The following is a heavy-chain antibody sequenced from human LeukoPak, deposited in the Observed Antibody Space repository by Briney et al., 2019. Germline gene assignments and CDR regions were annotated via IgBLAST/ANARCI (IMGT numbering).Heavy chain of an antibody. Sequence: SETLSLTCAVYGGSFSGYYWSWIRQPPGKGLEWIGEINHSGSTNYNPSLKSRVTISVDTSKNQFPLKLSSVTAADTAVYYCARAGYSYGYSWFDPWGQGTLVTVSS. CDR3: ARAGYSYGYSWFDP. V-gene: IGHV4-34*01. CDR1: GGSFSGYY. J-gene: IGHJ5*02. D-gene: IGHD5-18*01. CDR2: INHSGST.